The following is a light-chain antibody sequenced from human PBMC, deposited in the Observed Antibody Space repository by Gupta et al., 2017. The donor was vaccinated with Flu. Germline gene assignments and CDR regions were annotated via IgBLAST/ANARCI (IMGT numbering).Light chain of an antibody. CDR2: AAS. J-gene: IGKJ3*01. Sequence: PSFRSASVGDRVTITCRASQGIRSYLAWYQQKPGKAPKLLIYAASTLQSGVPSRFSGSGSGTEFTLTIDSLQPEDFATYYREQSDTYPFTFGPGTKVDVK. CDR3: EQSDTYPFT. CDR1: QGIRSY. V-gene: IGKV1-9*01.